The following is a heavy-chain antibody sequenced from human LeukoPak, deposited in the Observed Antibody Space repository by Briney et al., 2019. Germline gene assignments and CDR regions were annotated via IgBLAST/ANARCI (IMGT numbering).Heavy chain of an antibody. Sequence: GGSLRLSCAASGFTFSSYGMHWVRQAPGKGLEWVAVISYDGSNKYYADSVKGRFTISRDNSKNTLYLQMNSLRAEDTAVYYCAKATYYYDSSGFNHYYYYYGMDVWGQGTTVTVSS. CDR1: GFTFSSYG. CDR3: AKATYYYDSSGFNHYYYYYGMDV. D-gene: IGHD3-22*01. V-gene: IGHV3-30*18. CDR2: ISYDGSNK. J-gene: IGHJ6*02.